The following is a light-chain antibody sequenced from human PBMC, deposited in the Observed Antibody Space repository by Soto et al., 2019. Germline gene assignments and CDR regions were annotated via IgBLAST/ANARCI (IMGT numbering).Light chain of an antibody. CDR3: QQFGNSPFT. Sequence: IVLTHSPGTLSLSPGERATLSCRASQSISSSYLAWYQQKPGQAPRLLIYGASSRATGIPDRFSGSGSGTDFTLTISRLEPEDFAVYYCQQFGNSPFTFGPGTKVDIK. V-gene: IGKV3-20*01. J-gene: IGKJ3*01. CDR1: QSISSSY. CDR2: GAS.